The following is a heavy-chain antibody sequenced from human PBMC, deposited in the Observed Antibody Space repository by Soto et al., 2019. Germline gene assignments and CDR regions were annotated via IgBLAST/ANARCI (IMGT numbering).Heavy chain of an antibody. J-gene: IGHJ6*02. CDR2: IYHSGST. CDR3: ERDLARPSRTHYYYYGMDV. Sequence: PSETLSLTCAVSGGSISSSNWWSWVRQPPGKGLEWIGEIYHSGSTNYNPSLKSRVTISVDNSKNQFSLKLSSVTAADTAVYYCERDLARPSRTHYYYYGMDVWGQGTTVTVSS. CDR1: GGSISSSNW. V-gene: IGHV4-4*02. D-gene: IGHD6-6*01.